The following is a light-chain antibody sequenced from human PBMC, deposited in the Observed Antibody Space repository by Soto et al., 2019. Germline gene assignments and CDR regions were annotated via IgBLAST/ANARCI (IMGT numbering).Light chain of an antibody. CDR2: DAS. Sequence: EIVLTQSPATLSLSPGERATLSCRASQSVSSFLAWYQQKPGQAPRLLIYDASNRATGIPARFSGSGSGTDFTLTISSREPEDFAIYYCQQRVNWPPLTFGGGTKVEI. CDR3: QQRVNWPPLT. J-gene: IGKJ4*01. CDR1: QSVSSF. V-gene: IGKV3-11*01.